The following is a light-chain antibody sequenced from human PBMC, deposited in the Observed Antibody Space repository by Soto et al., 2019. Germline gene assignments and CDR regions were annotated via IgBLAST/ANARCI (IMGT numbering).Light chain of an antibody. Sequence: DIVMTQSPDSLPVSLGERATINCKSSQSVLYSSNNKNYLAWYQQKPGQPPKLLIYWASARESGVPDRFSGSGSGTDFTLTISSLQAEEVAVYYCHEYYSTPPAFGQGTRLEIK. CDR1: QSVLYSSNNKNY. CDR3: HEYYSTPPA. J-gene: IGKJ5*01. CDR2: WAS. V-gene: IGKV4-1*01.